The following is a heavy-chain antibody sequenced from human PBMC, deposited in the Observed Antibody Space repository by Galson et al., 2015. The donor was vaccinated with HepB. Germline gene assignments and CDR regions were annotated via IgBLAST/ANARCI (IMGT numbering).Heavy chain of an antibody. D-gene: IGHD2-2*01. Sequence: QSGAEVKKPGTSVKVSCKASGFTFTSSAVQWVRQARGQRLEWIGWIVVGSGNTNYAQKFQERVTITRDMSTSTAYMELSSLRSEDTAVYYCAADVDIVVVPAAMDFNMWGQGTLVTVSS. J-gene: IGHJ4*02. CDR1: GFTFTSSA. CDR3: AADVDIVVVPAAMDFNM. V-gene: IGHV1-58*01. CDR2: IVVGSGNT.